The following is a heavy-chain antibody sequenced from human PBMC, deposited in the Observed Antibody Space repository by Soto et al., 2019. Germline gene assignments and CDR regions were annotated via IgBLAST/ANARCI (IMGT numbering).Heavy chain of an antibody. D-gene: IGHD6-13*01. Sequence: GGSLRLSCAASGFSFSDYAMSWVRQAPGKGLEWVSVISESGGSTHYADSVRGRFTVSRDNSKNSLSLRMNSLRDEDTAVYFCAKRSPYSSGWYSPTFDYWGQGALVTVSS. CDR1: GFSFSDYA. J-gene: IGHJ4*02. CDR3: AKRSPYSSGWYSPTFDY. V-gene: IGHV3-23*01. CDR2: ISESGGST.